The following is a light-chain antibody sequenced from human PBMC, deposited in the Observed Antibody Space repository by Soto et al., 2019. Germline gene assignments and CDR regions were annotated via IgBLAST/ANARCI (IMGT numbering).Light chain of an antibody. CDR1: QIVSSY. Sequence: EIVLTQSPATLSLSPGERATLSCRASQIVSSYLAWYQQKPGQAPRLLIYDASNRATCIPARFSGSGSGTDFTLTISSLEPEDFAVYYCQQRSNWPRTFGQGTKV. CDR2: DAS. V-gene: IGKV3-11*01. CDR3: QQRSNWPRT. J-gene: IGKJ1*01.